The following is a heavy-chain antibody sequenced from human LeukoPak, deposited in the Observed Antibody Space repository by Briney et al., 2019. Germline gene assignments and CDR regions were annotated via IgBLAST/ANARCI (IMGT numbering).Heavy chain of an antibody. CDR2: IYYSGST. Sequence: SETLSLTCTVSGGSISSSSYYWGWIRQPPGKGLEWIGSIYYSGSTYYNPSLKSRVTISVDTSKNQFSQKLSSVTAADTAVYYCARQPIYYDFWSGYHGYWGQGTLVTVSS. J-gene: IGHJ4*02. D-gene: IGHD3-3*01. CDR3: ARQPIYYDFWSGYHGY. V-gene: IGHV4-39*01. CDR1: GGSISSSSYY.